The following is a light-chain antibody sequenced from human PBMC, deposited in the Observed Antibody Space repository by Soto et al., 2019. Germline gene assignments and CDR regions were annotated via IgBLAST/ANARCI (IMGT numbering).Light chain of an antibody. CDR3: SSYTSGSTLVL. V-gene: IGLV2-14*01. CDR1: SNDIGGYNY. CDR2: AVT. J-gene: IGLJ2*01. Sequence: QPVLTQPASVSGSPGQSITISCTGTSNDIGGYNYVSWYQQHPGKVPKLMIYAVTNRPSGVSNRFSGSKSGNTASLTISGLQAEDEADYYCSSYTSGSTLVLFGGGTKLTVL.